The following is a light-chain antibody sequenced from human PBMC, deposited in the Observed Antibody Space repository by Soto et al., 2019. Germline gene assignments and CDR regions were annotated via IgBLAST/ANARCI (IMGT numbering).Light chain of an antibody. CDR3: MQRIEFPLT. Sequence: DLVMTQTPLSLPVTPGEPASISCGSSQSLLDSDDGNTYLDWYLQKPGQSPQLLIYTVSYRASGVPDRFSGSGSGTDFTLKISRVEAEDVGVYYCMQRIEFPLTFGGGTKVEIK. V-gene: IGKV2-40*01. CDR2: TVS. J-gene: IGKJ4*01. CDR1: QSLLDSDDGNTY.